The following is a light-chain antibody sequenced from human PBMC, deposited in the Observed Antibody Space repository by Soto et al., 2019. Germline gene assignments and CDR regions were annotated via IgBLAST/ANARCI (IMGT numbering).Light chain of an antibody. CDR2: DVS. CDR1: ETVYESQ. CDR3: QQYNNWPFS. J-gene: IGKJ5*01. V-gene: IGKV3-15*01. Sequence: EIVLTHSPGTLSLSPGERATLSCRSSETVYESQIAWYQQKVGQSPRLLIYDVSIRATGVPARFSGTGSETDFTLTISGLQSEDSAVYFCQQYNNWPFSFGQGTRLEIK.